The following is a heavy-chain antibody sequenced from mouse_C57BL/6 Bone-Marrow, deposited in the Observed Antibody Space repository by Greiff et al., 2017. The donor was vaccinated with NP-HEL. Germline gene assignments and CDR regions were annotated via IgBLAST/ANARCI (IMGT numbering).Heavy chain of an antibody. CDR2: ILPGSSHT. V-gene: IGHV1-9*01. D-gene: IGHD1-1*01. CDR1: GYTFTGYW. Sequence: QVQLQQSGAELMKPGASVKLSCKATGYTFTGYWIEWVKQRPGHGLEWIGEILPGSSHTNYNEKFKGKATFTADKSSNTAYMQRSRLTAEYSDVYYCARDDYGSSSWFSYWGQGTLGTVSA. J-gene: IGHJ3*01. CDR3: ARDDYGSSSWFSY.